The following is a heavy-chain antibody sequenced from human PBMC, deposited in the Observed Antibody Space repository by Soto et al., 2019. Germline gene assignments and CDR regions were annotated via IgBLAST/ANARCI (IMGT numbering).Heavy chain of an antibody. D-gene: IGHD4-17*01. V-gene: IGHV5-51*01. Sequence: GESLKISCKGSEFSFTTYWIAWVRQMPGEGLKWMGIIYPGDSRTTYSPSFQGQVTISADKSINTAYLQWSSLKAPDTAMYYCTRDLDYGGNSEDFDIWGQGTRVTVSS. CDR3: TRDLDYGGNSEDFDI. CDR2: IYPGDSRT. J-gene: IGHJ3*02. CDR1: EFSFTTYW.